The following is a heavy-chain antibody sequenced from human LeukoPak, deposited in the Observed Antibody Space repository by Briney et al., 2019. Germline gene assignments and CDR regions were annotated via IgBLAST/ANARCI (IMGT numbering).Heavy chain of an antibody. V-gene: IGHV3-66*01. D-gene: IGHD1-26*01. J-gene: IGHJ4*02. CDR2: IYSGGST. Sequence: GGSLRLSCAASGFTVSSNYMSWVRQAPGKGLEWVSVIYSGGSTYYADSVKGRFTISRDNSKNTLYLQMNSLRAEDTAVYYCARGVVGAPEDYWGQGTLVTVSS. CDR3: ARGVVGAPEDY. CDR1: GFTVSSNY.